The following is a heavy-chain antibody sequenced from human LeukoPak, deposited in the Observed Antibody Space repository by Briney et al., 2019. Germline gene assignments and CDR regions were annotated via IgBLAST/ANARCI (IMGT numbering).Heavy chain of an antibody. CDR1: GGSISSGGYY. J-gene: IGHJ4*02. V-gene: IGHV4-31*03. CDR2: IYYSGST. Sequence: SETLSLTCTVSGGSISSGGYYWSWIRQHPGKGLEWIGYIYYSGSTYYNPSLKSRVTTSVDTSKNQFSLKLSSVTAADTAVYYCARTAMVRGTTFDYWGQGTLVTVSS. CDR3: ARTAMVRGTTFDY. D-gene: IGHD3-10*01.